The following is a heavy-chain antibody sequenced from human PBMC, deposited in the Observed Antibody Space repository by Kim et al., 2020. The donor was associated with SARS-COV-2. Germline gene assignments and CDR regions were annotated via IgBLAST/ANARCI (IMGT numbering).Heavy chain of an antibody. D-gene: IGHD2-15*01. J-gene: IGHJ4*02. CDR3: ARDHRSSLAYTYGYCFDF. Sequence: GGSLRLSCVASGFTFSGFTMNWVRQAPGRGLQWLSSISSSGDSIYYSDSVKGRFIISRDNAKKSVSLQMNSLRGEDSAVYYCARDHRSSLAYTYGYCFDFWGQGVLVTVSS. V-gene: IGHV3-21*01. CDR2: ISSSGDSI. CDR1: GFTFSGFT.